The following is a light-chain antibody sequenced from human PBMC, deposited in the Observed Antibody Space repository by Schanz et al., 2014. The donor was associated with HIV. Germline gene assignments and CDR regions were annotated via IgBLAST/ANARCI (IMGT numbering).Light chain of an antibody. Sequence: QSALTQPASVSGSPGQSITISCTGTSSDVGSYNLVSWYQQHPGKAPKVLIHGVNNRPSGVSNRFSGSKSGNTASLTISGLQAEDEADYYCSSYTSSSTDVIFGGGTKLTVL. CDR1: SSDVGSYNL. CDR2: GVN. J-gene: IGLJ2*01. V-gene: IGLV2-14*02. CDR3: SSYTSSSTDVI.